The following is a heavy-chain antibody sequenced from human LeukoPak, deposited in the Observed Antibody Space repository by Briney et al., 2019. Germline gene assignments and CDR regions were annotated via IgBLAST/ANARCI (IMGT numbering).Heavy chain of an antibody. CDR3: AKSLRIAAALNYYYYYGMDV. CDR1: GFTFSSYG. J-gene: IGHJ6*02. D-gene: IGHD6-13*01. Sequence: GGSLRLSCAASGFTFSSYGMSWVRQAPGKGLEWVSGISGSGGSTYYADSVKGRLTISKDNSKNTLYLQMNSLRAEDTAVYYRAKSLRIAAALNYYYYYGMDVWGQGTTVTVSS. CDR2: ISGSGGST. V-gene: IGHV3-23*01.